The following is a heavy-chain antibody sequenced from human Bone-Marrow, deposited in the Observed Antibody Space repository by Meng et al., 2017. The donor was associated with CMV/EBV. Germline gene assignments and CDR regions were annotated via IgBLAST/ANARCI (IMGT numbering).Heavy chain of an antibody. Sequence: GGSLRLSCAASGFTFSSYAMHWVRQAPGKGLEWVAVISYDGSNKYYADSVKGRFTISRDNSKNTLYLQMNSLRAEDMAVYYCARDRNGVDGRVVYYYYGMDVWGQGTTVTVSS. J-gene: IGHJ6*02. CDR2: ISYDGSNK. CDR3: ARDRNGVDGRVVYYYYGMDV. CDR1: GFTFSSYA. D-gene: IGHD2-8*01. V-gene: IGHV3-30-3*01.